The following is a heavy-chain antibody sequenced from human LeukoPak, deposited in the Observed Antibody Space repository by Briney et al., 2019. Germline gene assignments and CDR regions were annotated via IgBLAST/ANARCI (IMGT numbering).Heavy chain of an antibody. J-gene: IGHJ4*02. Sequence: SETLSLTCTVSGGSISSGDYYWSWIRQPPGKGLEWIGYIYHSGSTYYNPSLKSRVTISVDTSKNQFSLRLSSVTAADTAVYYCARDARIVGATAVDYWGQGTLVTVSS. CDR2: IYHSGST. CDR1: GGSISSGDYY. CDR3: ARDARIVGATAVDY. V-gene: IGHV4-30-2*01. D-gene: IGHD1-26*01.